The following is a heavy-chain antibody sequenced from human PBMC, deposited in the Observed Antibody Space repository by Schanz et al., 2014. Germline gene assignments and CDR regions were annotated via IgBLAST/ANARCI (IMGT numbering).Heavy chain of an antibody. Sequence: QVQLIQSGAEVKKPGSSVKVSCKASRSTFSSYTISWVRQAHGQGLEWVGRFIPILDVGNYAQQFQGRVTFTADKSTSTAYMELSSLRYEDTALYYCARGTMPGTFDIWGQGTMVTVSS. J-gene: IGHJ3*02. CDR2: FIPILDVG. D-gene: IGHD2-2*01. V-gene: IGHV1-69*09. CDR1: RSTFSSYT. CDR3: ARGTMPGTFDI.